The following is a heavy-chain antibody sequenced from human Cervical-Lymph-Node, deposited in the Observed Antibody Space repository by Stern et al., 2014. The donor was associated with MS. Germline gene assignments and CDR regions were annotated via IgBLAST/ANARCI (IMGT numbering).Heavy chain of an antibody. D-gene: IGHD6-25*01. V-gene: IGHV4-59*02. CDR3: ARQRDVLISS. CDR2: ISHSGST. Sequence: QVQLVESGPGLVKVSETLSLTCTVSGASVSSHYWGWLRQSPGKGLEWIGNISHSGSTTYNPSLKSRVTISLDTSKNQFSLTLSHVTAADAAVYYCARQRDVLISSWGQGTLVTVSS. CDR1: GASVSSHY. J-gene: IGHJ4*02.